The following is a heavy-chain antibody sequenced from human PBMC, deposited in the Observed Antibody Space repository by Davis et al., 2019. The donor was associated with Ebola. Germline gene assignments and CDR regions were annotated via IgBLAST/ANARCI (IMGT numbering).Heavy chain of an antibody. V-gene: IGHV3-48*02. D-gene: IGHD4-23*01. Sequence: GESLKISCVASGFTFSRYSMNWVRQAPGKGLEWISYITGSSRTIYYADSVEGRFTISRDNAKKSLYLQMNSLRDEDTAVYYCAKPAKHTTVGYYWGQGTLVTVSS. CDR1: GFTFSRYS. CDR2: ITGSSRTI. J-gene: IGHJ4*02. CDR3: AKPAKHTTVGYY.